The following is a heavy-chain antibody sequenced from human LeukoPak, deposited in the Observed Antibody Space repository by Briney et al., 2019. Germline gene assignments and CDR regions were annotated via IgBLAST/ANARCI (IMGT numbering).Heavy chain of an antibody. J-gene: IGHJ4*02. D-gene: IGHD5-18*01. Sequence: PSQTLSLTCTVSGGSISSGGYYWSWIRQHPGKGLEWIGYIYYSGSTYYNPSLKSRVTISVGTSKNQFSLKLSSVTAADTAVYYCARGEWIQLTVDYWGQGTLVTVSS. V-gene: IGHV4-30-4*08. CDR2: IYYSGST. CDR3: ARGEWIQLTVDY. CDR1: GGSISSGGYY.